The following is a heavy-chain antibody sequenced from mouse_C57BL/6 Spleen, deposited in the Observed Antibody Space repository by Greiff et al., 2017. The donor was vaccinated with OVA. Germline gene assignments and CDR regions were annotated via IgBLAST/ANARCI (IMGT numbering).Heavy chain of an antibody. Sequence: EVKLMESGGDLVKPGGSLKLSCAASGFTFSSYGMSWVRQTPDKRLEWVATISSGGSYTYYPDSVKGRFTISRDNAKNTLYLQMSSLKSEDTAMYYCYYDGFAYWGKGTLVTVSA. D-gene: IGHD1-1*01. V-gene: IGHV5-6*01. J-gene: IGHJ3*01. CDR3: YYDGFAY. CDR1: GFTFSSYG. CDR2: ISSGGSYT.